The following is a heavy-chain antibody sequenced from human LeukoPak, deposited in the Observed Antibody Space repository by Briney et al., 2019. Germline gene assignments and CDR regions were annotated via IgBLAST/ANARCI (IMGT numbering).Heavy chain of an antibody. CDR2: IYHSGST. V-gene: IGHV4-38-2*02. Sequence: SETLSLTCAVSGYSISSGYYWGWIRQPPGKGLEWIGSIYHSGSTYYNPSLKSRVTISVDTSKNQFSLKLSSVTAADTAVYYCAREGGYCSSTSRSFDYWGQGTLVTVSS. CDR1: GYSISSGYY. D-gene: IGHD2-2*01. J-gene: IGHJ4*02. CDR3: AREGGYCSSTSRSFDY.